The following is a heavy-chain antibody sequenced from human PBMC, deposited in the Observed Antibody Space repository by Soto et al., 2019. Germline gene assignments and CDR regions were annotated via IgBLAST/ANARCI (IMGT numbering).Heavy chain of an antibody. Sequence: QLQLQESGPGLVKPSETLSLICSVSGVSISGSSYYWGWIHQPPGKGLEWIGSIYYSGQTYYNPSLKSRVTISVDRSKNQFSLNLTSVTATDTAFYYCARHGSSWGQGTLVTVSS. J-gene: IGHJ5*02. CDR2: IYYSGQT. V-gene: IGHV4-39*01. CDR3: ARHGSS. CDR1: GVSISGSSYY.